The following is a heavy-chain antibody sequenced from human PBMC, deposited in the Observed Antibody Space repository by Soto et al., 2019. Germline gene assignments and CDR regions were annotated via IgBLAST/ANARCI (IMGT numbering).Heavy chain of an antibody. Sequence: HPGGSLRLSCAASGFTFSSYAMGWVRQAPGKGLEWVSAISGSGGSTYYADSVKGRFTISRDNSKNTLYLQMNSLRAEDTAVYYCATAYRPVAGTYLFNYWGQGTLVTVSS. J-gene: IGHJ4*02. CDR2: ISGSGGST. CDR1: GFTFSSYA. CDR3: ATAYRPVAGTYLFNY. D-gene: IGHD6-19*01. V-gene: IGHV3-23*01.